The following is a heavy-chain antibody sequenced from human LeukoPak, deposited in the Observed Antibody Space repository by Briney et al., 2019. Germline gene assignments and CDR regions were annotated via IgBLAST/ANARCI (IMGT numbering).Heavy chain of an antibody. CDR3: AREDIVLMVPDY. J-gene: IGHJ4*02. Sequence: ASVKVSCKASGYTFTGYYMHWVRQAPGQGLEWMGWINPNSGGTSYAQKFQGRVTMTRDTPISTAYMELSRLRSDDTAVYYCAREDIVLMVPDYWGQGTLVTVSS. D-gene: IGHD2-8*01. CDR2: INPNSGGT. V-gene: IGHV1-2*02. CDR1: GYTFTGYY.